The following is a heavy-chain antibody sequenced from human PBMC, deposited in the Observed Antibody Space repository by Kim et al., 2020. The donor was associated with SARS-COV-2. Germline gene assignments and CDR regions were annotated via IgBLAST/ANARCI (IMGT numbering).Heavy chain of an antibody. Sequence: GGSLRLSCAASGFTFSDYYMAWIRQGQGKGLEWVSYITNGGSSRFYADSVKGRFTISRDDPKNSLYLQMNSLRAEDTAVYYCARDLELGHWGQGTLVIVSS. CDR1: GFTFSDYY. CDR2: ITNGGSSR. J-gene: IGHJ4*02. D-gene: IGHD1-7*01. V-gene: IGHV3-11*01. CDR3: ARDLELGH.